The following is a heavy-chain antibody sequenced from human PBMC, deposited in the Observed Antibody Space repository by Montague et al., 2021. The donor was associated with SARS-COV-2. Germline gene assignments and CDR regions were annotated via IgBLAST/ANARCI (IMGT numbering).Heavy chain of an antibody. CDR3: ARANGYYFDY. CDR1: GGSISSGGYY. J-gene: IGHJ4*02. CDR2: INHSGST. Sequence: SETLSLTCTVSGGSISSGGYYWSWIRQPPGKGLEWIGEINHSGSTNYNPSLKSRVTISVDTSKNQFSLKLSSVTAADTAVYYCARANGYYFDYWGQGAMVTVSS. V-gene: IGHV4-39*07. D-gene: IGHD2-8*01.